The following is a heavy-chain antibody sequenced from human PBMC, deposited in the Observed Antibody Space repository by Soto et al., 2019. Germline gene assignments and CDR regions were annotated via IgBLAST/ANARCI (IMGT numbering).Heavy chain of an antibody. Sequence: GGSLRLSCAASGFTFSRYSMNWGLQAPGKGLEWVSYISSSSSTIYYADSVKGRFTISRDNAKNSLYLQMNSLRDEDTAVYYCARESRFLEWLSLNWFDPWGQGTLVTVPQ. V-gene: IGHV3-48*02. D-gene: IGHD3-3*01. CDR2: ISSSSSTI. J-gene: IGHJ5*02. CDR3: ARESRFLEWLSLNWFDP. CDR1: GFTFSRYS.